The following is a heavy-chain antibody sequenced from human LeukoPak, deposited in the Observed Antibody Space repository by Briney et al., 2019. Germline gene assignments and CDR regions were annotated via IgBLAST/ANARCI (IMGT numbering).Heavy chain of an antibody. V-gene: IGHV1-46*01. J-gene: IGHJ4*02. CDR2: INPSGGST. Sequence: GASVKVSCKASGYTFTSYGISWVRQAPGQGLEWMGIINPSGGSTSYAQKFRGRVTMTRDMSTSTVYMELSSLRSEDTAVYYCARAPGGGYYDSSGYFDYWGQGTLVTVSS. D-gene: IGHD3-22*01. CDR1: GYTFTSYG. CDR3: ARAPGGGYYDSSGYFDY.